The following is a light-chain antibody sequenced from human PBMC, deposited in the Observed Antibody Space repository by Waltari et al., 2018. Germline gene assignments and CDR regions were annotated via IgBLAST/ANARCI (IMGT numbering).Light chain of an antibody. CDR2: GAS. V-gene: IGKV3-20*01. Sequence: DIVLTQSPGTLFLSPGEGAPISCRASPSVSRTLAWDQQKPGQAPRLLIYGASSRATGIPDRFSGSGSGTDFSLTISRLEPDDSAVYFCQHYVSLPATFGQGTKVEIK. J-gene: IGKJ1*01. CDR1: PSVSRT. CDR3: QHYVSLPAT.